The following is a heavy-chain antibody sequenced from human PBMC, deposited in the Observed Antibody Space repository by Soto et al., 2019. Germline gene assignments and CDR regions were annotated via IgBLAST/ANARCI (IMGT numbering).Heavy chain of an antibody. V-gene: IGHV3-48*01. J-gene: IGHJ3*02. Sequence: GGPMRLSCAASGFTFSSYSMNWVRQAPGKGLEWVSYISSSSSTIYYADSVKGRFTISRDNAKNSLYLQMNSLRAEDTAVYYCARVAYCSGGSCPDAFDIWGQGTMVTVSS. CDR2: ISSSSSTI. CDR3: ARVAYCSGGSCPDAFDI. D-gene: IGHD2-15*01. CDR1: GFTFSSYS.